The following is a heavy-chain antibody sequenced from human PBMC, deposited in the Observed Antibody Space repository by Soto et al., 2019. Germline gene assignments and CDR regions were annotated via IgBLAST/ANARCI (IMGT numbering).Heavy chain of an antibody. Sequence: EVQLVESGGGLVQPGGSLRLSCAASGFTFSSYWMYWVRQAPGKGLEWVSHMNNDGSYIIYAESVMGRFTFSRDNAKNTLYLQMNSLRAEDTAVHYCVRGGYMHACDIWGQGTIVSVSS. J-gene: IGHJ3*02. D-gene: IGHD6-13*01. CDR3: VRGGYMHACDI. CDR2: MNNDGSYI. CDR1: GFTFSSYW. V-gene: IGHV3-74*01.